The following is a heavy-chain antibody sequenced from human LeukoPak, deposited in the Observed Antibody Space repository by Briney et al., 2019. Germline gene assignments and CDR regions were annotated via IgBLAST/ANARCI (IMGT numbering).Heavy chain of an antibody. D-gene: IGHD3-16*01. Sequence: PGGSLRLSCAASGFPFSSYAMSCVRQAPGKGLEWVSVLGVSCGCKYDADTVNGRFAIPRANSRNTLNLQIISLRAEDTAVDSCAKGGIMQRSSPGLQYFDLWGRGTLVSVSS. J-gene: IGHJ2*01. CDR2: LGVSCGCK. CDR1: GFPFSSYA. V-gene: IGHV3-23*01. CDR3: AKGGIMQRSSPGLQYFDL.